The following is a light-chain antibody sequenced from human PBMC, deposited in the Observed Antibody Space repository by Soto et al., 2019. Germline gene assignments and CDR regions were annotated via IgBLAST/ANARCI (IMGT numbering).Light chain of an antibody. Sequence: SALTQPASVSGSPGQSVTISCTGTSSDIGGYNYVSWYQHHPGKAPKLMIYEVSTRPSGVSNRFSGSKSGDTASLTISGLQAEDEADYYCYSYISSGTRVFGTGTKLTVL. CDR2: EVS. CDR3: YSYISSGTRV. V-gene: IGLV2-14*01. J-gene: IGLJ1*01. CDR1: SSDIGGYNY.